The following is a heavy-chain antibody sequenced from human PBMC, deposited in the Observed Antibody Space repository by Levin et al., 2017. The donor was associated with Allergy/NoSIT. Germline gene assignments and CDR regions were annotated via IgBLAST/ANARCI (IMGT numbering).Heavy chain of an antibody. J-gene: IGHJ3*02. CDR1: GFTVSSNY. Sequence: ASVKVSCAASGFTVSSNYMSWVRQAPGKGLEWVSVIYSGGSTYYADSVKGRFTISRDNSKNTLYLQMNSLRAEDTAVYYCARVTDTARPFGAFDIWGQGTMVTVSS. CDR2: IYSGGST. V-gene: IGHV3-53*01. CDR3: ARVTDTARPFGAFDI. D-gene: IGHD5-18*01.